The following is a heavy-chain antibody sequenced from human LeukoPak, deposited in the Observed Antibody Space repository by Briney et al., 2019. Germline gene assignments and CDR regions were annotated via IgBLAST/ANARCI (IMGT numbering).Heavy chain of an antibody. Sequence: GGSLRLSCAASAFTVSSNHMSWVRQAPGKGLEWVSLIYSGGGTYYPDSVKGRFTISRDNSKNTLYLQMNSLRAEDTAVYYCARGPISSLAFDYWGQGTLVTVSS. CDR2: IYSGGGT. D-gene: IGHD3-16*02. CDR1: AFTVSSNH. J-gene: IGHJ4*02. CDR3: ARGPISSLAFDY. V-gene: IGHV3-66*01.